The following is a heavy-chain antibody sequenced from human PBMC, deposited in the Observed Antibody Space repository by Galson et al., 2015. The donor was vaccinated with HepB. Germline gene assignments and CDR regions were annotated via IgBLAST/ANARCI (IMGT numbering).Heavy chain of an antibody. V-gene: IGHV1-3*01. CDR2: INAGNGNT. CDR1: GYTFTSYA. CDR3: ARDRGWNPDFDY. J-gene: IGHJ4*02. D-gene: IGHD6-19*01. Sequence: QSGAEVKKPGPSVKVSCKASGYTFTSYAMHLVRQAPGQRLEWMGWINAGNGNTKYSQKFQGRVTITRDTSASTAYMELSSLRSEDTAVYYCARDRGWNPDFDYWGQGTLVTVSS.